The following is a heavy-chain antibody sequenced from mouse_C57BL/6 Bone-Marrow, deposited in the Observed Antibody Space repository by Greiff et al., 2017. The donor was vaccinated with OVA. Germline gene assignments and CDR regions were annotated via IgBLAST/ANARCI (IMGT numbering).Heavy chain of an antibody. CDR1: GYAFSSSW. V-gene: IGHV1-82*01. J-gene: IGHJ4*01. CDR3: ARRIPIYYGSSYYYAMDY. CDR2: IYPGDGDT. Sequence: QVQLKESGPELVKPGASVKISCKASGYAFSSSWMNWVKQRPGKGLEWIGRIYPGDGDTNYNGKFKGKATLTADKSSSTAYMQLSSLTSEDSAVYFCARRIPIYYGSSYYYAMDYWGQGTSVTVSS. D-gene: IGHD1-1*01.